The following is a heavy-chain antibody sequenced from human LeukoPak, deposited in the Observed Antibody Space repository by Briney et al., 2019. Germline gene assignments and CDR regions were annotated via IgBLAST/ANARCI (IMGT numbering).Heavy chain of an antibody. D-gene: IGHD6-13*01. CDR1: GFTSSSYW. J-gene: IGHJ4*02. CDR2: IKKDGSEK. CDR3: ARGLYSSTTYYFDY. Sequence: GGSLRLSCAASGFTSSSYWMSWVRQAPGKGLEWVANIKKDGSEKYYVDSVKGRFTITRDNAKNSLYPQMNSLRAEDTAVYFCARGLYSSTTYYFDYWGQGTLVTVSS. V-gene: IGHV3-7*03.